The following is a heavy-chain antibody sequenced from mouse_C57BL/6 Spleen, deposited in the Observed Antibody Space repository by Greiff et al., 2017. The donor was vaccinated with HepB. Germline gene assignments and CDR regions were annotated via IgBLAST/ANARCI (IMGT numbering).Heavy chain of an antibody. V-gene: IGHV1-80*01. D-gene: IGHD2-4*01. CDR2: IYPGDGDT. CDR1: GYTFTSYW. CDR3: ARNDYDVGYYAMDY. Sequence: QVQLQQPGAELVKPGASVKLSCKASGYTFTSYWMNWVKQRPGKGLEWIGQIYPGDGDTNYNGKFKGKATLTADKSSSTAYMQLSSLTSEDSAVYFCARNDYDVGYYAMDYWGQGTSVTVSS. J-gene: IGHJ4*01.